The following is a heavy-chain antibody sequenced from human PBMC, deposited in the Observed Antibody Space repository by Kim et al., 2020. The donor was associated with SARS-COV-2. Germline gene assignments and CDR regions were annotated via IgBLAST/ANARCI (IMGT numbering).Heavy chain of an antibody. V-gene: IGHV3-74*01. CDR3: ARERLQFNCGCAACYNV. D-gene: IGHD2-21*01. Sequence: GGSLRLSCAASGFTFSCYCMHCVRQAPGQGLVWVARIKSDRRVTTYADSVKGRFTLSRDNSKNTLSVELNSLRVKHTAVYYCARERLQFNCGCAACYNV. CDR2: IKSDRRVT. J-gene: IGHJ3*01. CDR1: GFTFSCYC.